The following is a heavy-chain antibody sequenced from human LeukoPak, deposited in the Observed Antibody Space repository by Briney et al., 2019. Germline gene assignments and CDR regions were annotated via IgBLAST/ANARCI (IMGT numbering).Heavy chain of an antibody. CDR2: IDHSGSS. V-gene: IGHV4-39*01. Sequence: SETLSLTCTVSGGSISSGSNYWGWIRQPPGKGLEWIGSIDHSGSSYYSPSLKSRVTISVDTSKNQFSLKLSSVTAADTAVYYCASLGESGSYYHWGQGTLVTVSS. CDR1: GGSISSGSNY. D-gene: IGHD1-26*01. J-gene: IGHJ5*02. CDR3: ASLGESGSYYH.